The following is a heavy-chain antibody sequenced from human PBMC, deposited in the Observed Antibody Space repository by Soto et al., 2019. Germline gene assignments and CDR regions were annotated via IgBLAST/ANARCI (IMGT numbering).Heavy chain of an antibody. CDR2: FYFST. V-gene: IGHV4-59*08. CDR3: ERSNTRSSSPDY. D-gene: IGHD2-2*01. Sequence: SETLPLTCTVSGDSINKHHWSWVRQPPRKGLEWIGCFYFSTNYNPALNSRVTISVDRSKNHFSLKLTSVTAADTAVYFCERSNTRSSSPDYWGQGTLVTVS. CDR1: GDSINKHH. J-gene: IGHJ4*02.